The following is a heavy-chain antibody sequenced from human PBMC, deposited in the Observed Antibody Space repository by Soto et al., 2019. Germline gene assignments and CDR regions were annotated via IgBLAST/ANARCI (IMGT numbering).Heavy chain of an antibody. D-gene: IGHD1-1*01. Sequence: QVQLVESGGGVVQPGRSLRLSCAASGFTFSSYAMHWVRQAPGKGLEWVAVIAYDGRNKYYADAGKGRFTISRDNSKNTLYLQMNSLRIEDTAVYYYARELERVFDYWGQGTLVTVSS. CDR1: GFTFSSYA. CDR3: ARELERVFDY. J-gene: IGHJ4*02. CDR2: IAYDGRNK. V-gene: IGHV3-30*04.